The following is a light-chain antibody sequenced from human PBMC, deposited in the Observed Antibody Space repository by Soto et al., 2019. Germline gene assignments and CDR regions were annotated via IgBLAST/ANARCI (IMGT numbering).Light chain of an antibody. CDR2: ELS. J-gene: IGLJ2*01. CDR1: SSDVGGYNY. CDR3: ASYGGNNNLL. Sequence: QSALTQPPSASGSPGQSVTISCTGTSSDVGGYNYVSWYQQHPGKAPKLMIFELSRRPSGVPDRFSGSKFGNTASLTVSGLQAEYEADYYCASYGGNNNLLFGGGTKLTVL. V-gene: IGLV2-8*01.